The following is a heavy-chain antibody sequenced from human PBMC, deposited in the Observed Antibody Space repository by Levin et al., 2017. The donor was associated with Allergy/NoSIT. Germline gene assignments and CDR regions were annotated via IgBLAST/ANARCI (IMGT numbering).Heavy chain of an antibody. CDR2: IYHSGST. CDR1: GGSISSSNW. CDR3: ARNIRTMVRGVMIGRWDY. J-gene: IGHJ4*02. V-gene: IGHV4-4*02. Sequence: SETLSLTCAVSGGSISSSNWWSWVRQPPGKGLEWIGEIYHSGSTNYNPSLKSRVTISVDKSKNQFSLKLSSVTAADTAVYYCARNIRTMVRGVMIGRWDYWGQGTLVTVSS. D-gene: IGHD3-10*01.